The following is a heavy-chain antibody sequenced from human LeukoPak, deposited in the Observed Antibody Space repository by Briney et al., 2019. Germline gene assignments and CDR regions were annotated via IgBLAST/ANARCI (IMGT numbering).Heavy chain of an antibody. V-gene: IGHV3-48*02. J-gene: IGHJ4*02. Sequence: GGSLRLSCAASGFTFSSYSMNWVRQAPGKGLEGVSYISSSRSTIYYADSVKGRFTISRDNAKTSLYLQMNSLRDEDTAVYYCAPLGYCSGGSCQGLVYWGQGTLVTVSS. CDR2: ISSSRSTI. CDR3: APLGYCSGGSCQGLVY. D-gene: IGHD2-15*01. CDR1: GFTFSSYS.